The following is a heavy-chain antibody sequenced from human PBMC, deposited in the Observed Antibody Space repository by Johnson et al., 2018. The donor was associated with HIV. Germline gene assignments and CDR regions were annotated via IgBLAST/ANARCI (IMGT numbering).Heavy chain of an antibody. V-gene: IGHV3-30*18. J-gene: IGHJ3*02. CDR3: AKDLELSPGTARAVGGSFDI. CDR1: GFTFSSYG. CDR2: ISYDGSNI. Sequence: QVQLVESGGGLVQPGRSLRLSCAASGFTFSSYGMHWVRQAPGKGLEWVALISYDGSNIYYADSVKGRFTISRDNSKNTLYLQMNRLRTEDTALYYCAKDLELSPGTARAVGGSFDIWGQGTMVTVSS. D-gene: IGHD6-19*01.